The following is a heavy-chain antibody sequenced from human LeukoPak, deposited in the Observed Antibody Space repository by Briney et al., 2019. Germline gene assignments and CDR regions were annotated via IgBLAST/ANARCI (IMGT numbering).Heavy chain of an antibody. V-gene: IGHV4-39*07. CDR3: ARDYCSGGSCYPTKDKNYYGMDV. Sequence: SETLSLTCTVSGGSISSSSYYWGWIRQPPGKGLEWIGSIYCSGSTYYNPSLKSRVTMSVDTSKNQFSLKLSSVTAADTAVYYCARDYCSGGSCYPTKDKNYYGMDVWGQGTTVTVSS. J-gene: IGHJ6*02. D-gene: IGHD2-15*01. CDR2: IYCSGST. CDR1: GGSISSSSYY.